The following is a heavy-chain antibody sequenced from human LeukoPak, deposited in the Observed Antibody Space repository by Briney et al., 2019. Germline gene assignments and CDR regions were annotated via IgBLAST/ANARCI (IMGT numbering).Heavy chain of an antibody. CDR1: GGSFSGHY. CDR3: ARVRGSYYGSGSYYN. CDR2: INHSGST. V-gene: IGHV4-34*01. Sequence: SETLSLTCAVYGGSFSGHYWSWIRQPPGKGLEWIGEINHSGSTNYNPSLKSRVTISVDTSKNQFSLKLSSVTAADTAVYYCARVRGSYYGSGSYYNWGQGTLVTVSS. D-gene: IGHD3-10*01. J-gene: IGHJ4*02.